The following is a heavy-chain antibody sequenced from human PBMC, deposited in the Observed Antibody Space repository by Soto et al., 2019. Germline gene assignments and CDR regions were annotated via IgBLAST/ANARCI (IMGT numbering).Heavy chain of an antibody. V-gene: IGHV3-33*01. J-gene: IGHJ6*03. D-gene: IGHD2-2*01. CDR2: IWYDGSNK. CDR1: GFTFSSYG. CDR3: ARDRAEDIVVVPAAKSYYYYMDV. Sequence: QVQLVESGGGVVQPGRSLRLSCAASGFTFSSYGMHWVRQAPGKGLEWVAVIWYDGSNKYYADSVKGRFTLSRDNSKNTLYLQMNIRRGEDTAVYYCARDRAEDIVVVPAAKSYYYYMDVWGKGTTVTDSS.